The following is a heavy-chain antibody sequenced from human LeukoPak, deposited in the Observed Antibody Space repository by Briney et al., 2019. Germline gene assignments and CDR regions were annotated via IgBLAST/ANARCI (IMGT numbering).Heavy chain of an antibody. CDR3: AKKIRLLWASDALDL. V-gene: IGHV3-23*01. CDR1: GFTFSNYA. Sequence: GGSLRLTCKASGFTFSNYAMSWVRQAPGKGLEWVSTVTSSARTTYYADSVKGRFAISRDNSENTLYLQMNSLRAEDTAVYYCAKKIRLLWASDALDLWGQGTMVTVSS. CDR2: VTSSARTT. J-gene: IGHJ3*01. D-gene: IGHD2-15*01.